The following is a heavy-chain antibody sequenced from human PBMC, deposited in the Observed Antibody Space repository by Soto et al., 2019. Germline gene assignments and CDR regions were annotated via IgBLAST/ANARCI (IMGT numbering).Heavy chain of an antibody. D-gene: IGHD4-17*01. CDR1: GFAFSSYG. J-gene: IGHJ6*02. Sequence: QVKLVESGGGVVQPGRSLRLSCAASGFAFSSYGMHWVRQAPGNGPEWVAVIWYDGSNKYYADSVKGRFTISRDNSKNALYLQMNRRRAEDTALYYCARSGDFEYYYDMDVWGPGTTVTVSS. CDR2: IWYDGSNK. CDR3: ARSGDFEYYYDMDV. V-gene: IGHV3-33*01.